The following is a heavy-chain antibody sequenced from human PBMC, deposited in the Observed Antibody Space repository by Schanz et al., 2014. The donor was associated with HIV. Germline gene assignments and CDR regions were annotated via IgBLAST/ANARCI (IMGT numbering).Heavy chain of an antibody. Sequence: VQLVESGGDLVQPGGSLRLSCEVSGFSLINNAMSWVRQAPGKGLEWVSALSGSGDSTYYADSVKGRFTISRDNSKNTLYLQMNSLRVEDTAVYYCAKGFPDNNHSYFRYWGQGTLVTVSS. V-gene: IGHV3-23*04. CDR3: AKGFPDNNHSYFRY. CDR2: LSGSGDST. D-gene: IGHD3-10*01. J-gene: IGHJ4*02. CDR1: GFSLINNA.